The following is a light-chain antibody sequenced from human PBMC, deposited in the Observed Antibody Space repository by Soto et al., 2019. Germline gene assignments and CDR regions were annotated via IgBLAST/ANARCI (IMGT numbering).Light chain of an antibody. CDR1: QFVSSRS. CDR3: QQYAKSPIT. CDR2: GAS. V-gene: IGKV3-20*01. Sequence: DIVFTQSPGTLSLSPGESATLLCRASQFVSSRSLAWYQQKLGQAPRLLIYGASNRATGIPGRFSASGSGTDFTLTITPLEPEDFAVYFCQQYAKSPITFGQGTRLENK. J-gene: IGKJ5*01.